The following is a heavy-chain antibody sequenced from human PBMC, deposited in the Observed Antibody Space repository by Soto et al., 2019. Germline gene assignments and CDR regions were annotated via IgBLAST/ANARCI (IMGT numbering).Heavy chain of an antibody. V-gene: IGHV3-53*01. D-gene: IGHD6-13*01. CDR1: GFSVSDNY. Sequence: PGGSLRLSCTASGFSVSDNYMIWVRQASGKGLEWVAVLHHDGTTFYADSVTGRLTISRDNSKNTLYLQMTSLRAEDSAVYYCAGSSSWYSHFDYWGHGTLVTVSS. J-gene: IGHJ4*01. CDR3: AGSSSWYSHFDY. CDR2: LHHDGTT.